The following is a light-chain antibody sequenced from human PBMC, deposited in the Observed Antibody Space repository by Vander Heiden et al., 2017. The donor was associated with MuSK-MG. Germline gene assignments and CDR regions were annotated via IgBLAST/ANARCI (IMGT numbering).Light chain of an antibody. V-gene: IGLV1-40*01. CDR3: QSYDSSLSAVV. J-gene: IGLJ2*01. CDR2: GNS. CDR1: SSNIGAGYD. Sequence: QSVLTQPPSVSGAPGRRVTISCTGSSSNIGAGYDLHWYQPLPGTAPNLLIYGNSNRPSGVPDRFSGSKSGTSASLAITGLQAEDEADYYCQSYDSSLSAVVFGGGTKLTVL.